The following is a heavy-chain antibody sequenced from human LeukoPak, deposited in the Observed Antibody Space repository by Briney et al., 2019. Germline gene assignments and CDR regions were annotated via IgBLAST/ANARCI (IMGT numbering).Heavy chain of an antibody. V-gene: IGHV1-8*01. CDR3: ARPKDKYYYDSSGYHYGMDV. D-gene: IGHD3-22*01. J-gene: IGHJ6*02. Sequence: ASVKVSCKASGYTFTSYDFNWVRQAPGQGPEWIGWMNPNSGTTGYAQKFQGRVTMTRDTSISTAYMDLSSLRSEDTAVYYCARPKDKYYYDSSGYHYGMDVWGQGTTVTVSS. CDR1: GYTFTSYD. CDR2: MNPNSGTT.